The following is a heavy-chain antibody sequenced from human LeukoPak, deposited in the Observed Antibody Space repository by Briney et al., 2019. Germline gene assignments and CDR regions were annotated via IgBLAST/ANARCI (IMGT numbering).Heavy chain of an antibody. CDR1: GFTFSSYG. V-gene: IGHV3-30*18. Sequence: GRSLRLSCAASGFTFSSYGMHWVRQAPGKGLEWVAVISYDGSNKYYADSVKGRFTISRDNSKNTLYLQMNSLRAEDTAVYYCANSPRPYFDYWGQGTLVTVSS. CDR2: ISYDGSNK. J-gene: IGHJ4*02. CDR3: ANSPRPYFDY.